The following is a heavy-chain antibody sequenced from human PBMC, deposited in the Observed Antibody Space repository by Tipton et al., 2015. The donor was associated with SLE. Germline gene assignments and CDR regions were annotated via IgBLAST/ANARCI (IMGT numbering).Heavy chain of an antibody. D-gene: IGHD3-10*01. V-gene: IGHV3-53*05. CDR2: IYSGGDT. CDR3: AKIPYYYGSGSYYNDDF. CDR1: GFTVTTNY. Sequence: GSLRLSCAASGFTVTTNYMSWVRQAPGKGLEWLSVIYSGGDTYYADSVKGRFIISGDTSKKTFYLQMNSLRPEDTAVYYCAKIPYYYGSGSYYNDDFWGQGTLVTVSS. J-gene: IGHJ4*02.